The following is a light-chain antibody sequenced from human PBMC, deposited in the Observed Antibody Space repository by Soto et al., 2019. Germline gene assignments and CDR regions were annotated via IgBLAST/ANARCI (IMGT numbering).Light chain of an antibody. CDR3: QHYNRYSEA. V-gene: IGKV1-5*01. CDR1: QSVNGW. J-gene: IGKJ1*01. CDR2: DVS. Sequence: DIQMTQSPSTLSASVGDRVTITCRASQSVNGWLAWYHQKPGKAPNLLIYDVSTLESGVPSRFSGGGSVTEFSLPISGLPPDDVGTYYCQHYNRYSEALGKGAKVDI.